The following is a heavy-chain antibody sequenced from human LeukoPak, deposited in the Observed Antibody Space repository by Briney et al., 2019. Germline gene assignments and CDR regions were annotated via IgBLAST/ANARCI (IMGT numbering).Heavy chain of an antibody. Sequence: PGRSLRLSCAASGFTFDDYAMHWVRQAPGKGLEWVSGISWNSGSIGYADSVKGRFTISRDNAKNSLYLQMNSLRAEDTALYYCAKDWSGEQWLFHFDYWGQGTLVTVSS. CDR2: ISWNSGSI. D-gene: IGHD6-19*01. J-gene: IGHJ4*02. CDR3: AKDWSGEQWLFHFDY. CDR1: GFTFDDYA. V-gene: IGHV3-9*01.